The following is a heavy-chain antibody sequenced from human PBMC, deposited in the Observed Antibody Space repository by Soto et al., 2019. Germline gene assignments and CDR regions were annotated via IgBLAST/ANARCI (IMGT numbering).Heavy chain of an antibody. CDR2: IYYSGST. Sequence: SETLSLTCTVSGGSISSSSYYWGWIRQPPGKGLEWIGSIYYSGSTYYNPSLKSRVTISVDTSKNQFSLKLSSVTAADTAVYYCARDVIVSSSWYYGMDVWGQGTTVTVSS. J-gene: IGHJ6*02. CDR3: ARDVIVSSSWYYGMDV. V-gene: IGHV4-39*02. CDR1: GGSISSSSYY. D-gene: IGHD6-13*01.